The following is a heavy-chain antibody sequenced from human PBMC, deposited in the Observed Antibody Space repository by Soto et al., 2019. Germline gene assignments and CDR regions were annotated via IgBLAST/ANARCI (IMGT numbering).Heavy chain of an antibody. Sequence: EVQLVESGGGLVQPGGSLRLSCAASGFTVSSNYMSWVRQAPGKGLEWVSVIYSGGSTYYADSVKGRFTISRHNSKNTLYLQMNSLRAEDTAVYYCARGLKKKGSYNWFDPWGQGTLVTVSS. D-gene: IGHD3-10*01. CDR2: IYSGGST. V-gene: IGHV3-53*04. J-gene: IGHJ5*02. CDR3: ARGLKKKGSYNWFDP. CDR1: GFTVSSNY.